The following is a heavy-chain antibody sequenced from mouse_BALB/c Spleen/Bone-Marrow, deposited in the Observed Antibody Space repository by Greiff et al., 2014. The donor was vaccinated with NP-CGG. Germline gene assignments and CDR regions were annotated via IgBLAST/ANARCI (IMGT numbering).Heavy chain of an antibody. D-gene: IGHD2-3*01. V-gene: IGHV1-69*02. CDR3: ARWLLRYYAMDD. CDR1: GYTFTSYW. J-gene: IGHJ4*01. CDR2: IDPSDSYT. Sequence: QVQLQQSGAELVKPGASVKLSCKASGYTFTSYWMHWVKQRPGQGLEWIGEIDPSDSYTNYNQKFKGKATLTVDKSSGTAYMQLSSLTSEDSAVYFCARWLLRYYAMDDWGQGTSVTVSS.